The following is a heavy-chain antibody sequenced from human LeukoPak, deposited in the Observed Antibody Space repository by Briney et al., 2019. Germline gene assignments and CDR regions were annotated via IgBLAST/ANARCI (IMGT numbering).Heavy chain of an antibody. J-gene: IGHJ5*02. D-gene: IGHD1/OR15-1a*01. CDR1: ADSTTSYY. Sequence: SETLSLTCTVSADSTTSYYWSWIRQPPGKGLEWIGFIHYRGSTNSNPSLVSRVTISIDTSKSQFSLKLSSVTAADTAVYYCARGNRWFDPWGQGTLVTVSS. CDR3: ARGNRWFDP. V-gene: IGHV4-59*08. CDR2: IHYRGST.